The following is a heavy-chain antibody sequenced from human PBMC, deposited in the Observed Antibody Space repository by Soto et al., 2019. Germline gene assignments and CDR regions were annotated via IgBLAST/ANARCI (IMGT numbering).Heavy chain of an antibody. CDR3: AREIAAAGTSHFDN. D-gene: IGHD6-13*01. V-gene: IGHV3-33*01. CDR1: GFILSTYA. Sequence: GGSLRLSCVASGFILSTYAMHWVRQAPGKGLEWVAVIWYDGSNKYYVDSVKGRFTISRDNSKNTLYLQMNSLRAEDTAVYYCAREIAAAGTSHFDNWDQGT. J-gene: IGHJ4*02. CDR2: IWYDGSNK.